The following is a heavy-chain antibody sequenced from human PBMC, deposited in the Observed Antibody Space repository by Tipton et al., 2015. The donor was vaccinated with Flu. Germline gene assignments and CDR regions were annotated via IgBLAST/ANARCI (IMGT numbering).Heavy chain of an antibody. V-gene: IGHV4-34*01. Sequence: LRLSCDVYGSSFSGYYWSWFRQTPGKGLEWIGEVNHNGSPDYSPSLKSRVTISLDTSKNQFSLRLRSVTAADTAIYFCARMSYFYDGSGYAMDVWGQGTTVTVS. D-gene: IGHD3-22*01. CDR2: VNHNGSP. CDR1: GSSFSGYY. J-gene: IGHJ6*02. CDR3: ARMSYFYDGSGYAMDV.